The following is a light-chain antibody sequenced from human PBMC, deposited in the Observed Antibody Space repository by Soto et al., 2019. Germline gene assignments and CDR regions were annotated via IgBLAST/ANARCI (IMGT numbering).Light chain of an antibody. CDR2: GAS. CDR1: QSVSSD. CDR3: QQYKNWPTET. V-gene: IGKV3-15*01. J-gene: IGKJ1*01. Sequence: ELVMTQTPATLSVSPGARATLSCRACQSVSSDVAWYQQKPGQAPRLPIYGASTRATGIPARFSGTASGTEFTLPIGCLQSEDFASYDGQQYKNWPTETFGPGTKVEI.